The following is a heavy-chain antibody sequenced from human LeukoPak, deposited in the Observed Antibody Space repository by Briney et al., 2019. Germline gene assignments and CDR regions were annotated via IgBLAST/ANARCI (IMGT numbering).Heavy chain of an antibody. J-gene: IGHJ4*02. CDR2: ISSSSSYI. CDR3: ARDKTRPGSSSEFDY. Sequence: GGSLRLSCAASGFTFSSYSMNWVRQAPGKGLEWVSSISSSSSYIYYADSVKGRFTISRDNAKNPLYLQMNSLRAEDTAVYYCARDKTRPGSSSEFDYWGQGTLVTVSS. CDR1: GFTFSSYS. D-gene: IGHD3-10*01. V-gene: IGHV3-21*01.